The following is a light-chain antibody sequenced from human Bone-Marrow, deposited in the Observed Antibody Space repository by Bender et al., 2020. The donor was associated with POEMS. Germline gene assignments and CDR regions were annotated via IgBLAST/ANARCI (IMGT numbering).Light chain of an antibody. V-gene: IGLV2-14*03. CDR3: RLYTTSSAPYV. J-gene: IGLJ1*01. CDR1: SSDVGDY. Sequence: QSALTQPASVSGSPGQSITISCTGTSSDVGDYGSWYQQHPGKVSKLMISDVFHRPSGLSTRFAGSKSGNTASLTISGLQAEDEADYYSRLYTTSSAPYVFATG. CDR2: DVF.